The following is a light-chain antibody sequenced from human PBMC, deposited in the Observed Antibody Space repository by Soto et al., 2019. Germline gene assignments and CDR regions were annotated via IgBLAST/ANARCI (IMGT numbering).Light chain of an antibody. Sequence: QSVLTQPPSVSGAPGQRVAISCTGSSSNIGAGYDVHWYQQLPGTAPKLLIYGNNNRPSGVPERFSGSKSGTSASLAITGLQAEDEDDYYCQSYDSSLSGEGVFGGGTKLTVL. J-gene: IGLJ2*01. CDR1: SSNIGAGYD. CDR3: QSYDSSLSGEGV. V-gene: IGLV1-40*01. CDR2: GNN.